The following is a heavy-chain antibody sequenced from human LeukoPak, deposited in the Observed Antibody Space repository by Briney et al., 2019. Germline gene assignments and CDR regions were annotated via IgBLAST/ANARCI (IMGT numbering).Heavy chain of an antibody. CDR1: GFTFSSYA. V-gene: IGHV3-23*01. CDR2: ISDSGGST. J-gene: IGHJ6*04. D-gene: IGHD6-19*01. Sequence: GGSLRLSCAASGFTFSSYAMSWVRQAPGKGLEWVSAISDSGGSTYYADSVKGRFTISRDNSKNTLYLQMNSLRAEDTAVYYYAKASQWLVDYYYGMDVWGKGTAVTVSS. CDR3: AKASQWLVDYYYGMDV.